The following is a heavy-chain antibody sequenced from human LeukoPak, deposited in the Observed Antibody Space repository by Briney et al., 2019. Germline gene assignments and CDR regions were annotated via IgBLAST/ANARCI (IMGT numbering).Heavy chain of an antibody. CDR2: INHSGST. J-gene: IGHJ4*02. CDR1: GGSFSGYY. V-gene: IGHV4-34*01. Sequence: KPSGTLSLTCAVYGGSFSGYYWSWIRQPPGKGLEWIGEINHSGSTNYNPSLKSRVTISVDTSKNQFSLKLSSVTAAGTAVYYCAREGVVGAYGHFDYWGQGTLVTVSS. CDR3: AREGVVGAYGHFDY. D-gene: IGHD2-15*01.